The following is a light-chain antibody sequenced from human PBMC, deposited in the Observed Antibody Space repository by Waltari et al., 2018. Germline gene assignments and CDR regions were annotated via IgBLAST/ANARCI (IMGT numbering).Light chain of an antibody. V-gene: IGKV4-1*01. J-gene: IGKJ2*01. CDR3: QQYFSSPYT. Sequence: DIVMTHYPDSLAVSLGERATINCKSSQTLLYTSNNKNYLTWYQQKSGQPPKVLIFWASTRESGVAERFNGSGSGTDFTLTINSLQPEDVAVYFCQQYFSSPYTLGQGTKLEIK. CDR2: WAS. CDR1: QTLLYTSNNKNY.